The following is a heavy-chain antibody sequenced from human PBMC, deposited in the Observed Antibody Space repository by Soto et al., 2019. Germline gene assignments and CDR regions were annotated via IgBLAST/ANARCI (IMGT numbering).Heavy chain of an antibody. D-gene: IGHD2-15*01. CDR1: GGSFSGYY. CDR2: INHSGST. V-gene: IGHV4-34*01. CDR3: ARGRVIVVVVAATGPWFDP. Sequence: QVQLQQWGAGLLKPSETLSLTCAVYGGSFSGYYWSWIRQPPGKGLEWIGEINHSGSTNYNPSLKSRVTISVDTSKNQFSLKRSSVTAADTAVYYCARGRVIVVVVAATGPWFDPWGQGTLVTVSS. J-gene: IGHJ5*02.